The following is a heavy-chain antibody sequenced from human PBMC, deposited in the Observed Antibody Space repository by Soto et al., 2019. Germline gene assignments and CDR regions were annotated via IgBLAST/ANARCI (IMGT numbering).Heavy chain of an antibody. CDR1: GYSFTSYW. V-gene: IGHV5-51*01. D-gene: IGHD6-19*01. CDR2: IYPGDSDT. CDR3: ARDQHGYSSGWYEYGMDV. Sequence: GESLKISCKGSGYSFTSYWIGWVRQMPGKGLEWMGIIYPGDSDTRYSPSFQGQVTISADKSISTAYLQWSSLKASDTAMYYCARDQHGYSSGWYEYGMDVWGQGTTVTVSS. J-gene: IGHJ6*02.